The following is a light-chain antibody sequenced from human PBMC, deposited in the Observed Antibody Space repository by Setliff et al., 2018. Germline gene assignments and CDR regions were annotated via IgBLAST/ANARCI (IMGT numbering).Light chain of an antibody. V-gene: IGLV1-40*01. CDR2: ANS. Sequence: QSVLTQPPSVSGAPGQRVTISCTGSSSNIGAGYDVHWYQQLPGAAPKLLIYANSSRPSGVPDRFSGSNSGSSASLAITGLQAEDEADYSCQSFDSSLTTEVFGPGTKVTVL. J-gene: IGLJ1*01. CDR3: QSFDSSLTTEV. CDR1: SSNIGAGYD.